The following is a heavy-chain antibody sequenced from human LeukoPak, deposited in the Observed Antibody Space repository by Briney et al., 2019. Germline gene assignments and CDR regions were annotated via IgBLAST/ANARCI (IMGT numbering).Heavy chain of an antibody. V-gene: IGHV4-4*07. J-gene: IGHJ4*02. CDR3: ARDSYYYDSSGYSYFDY. D-gene: IGHD3-22*01. CDR1: GGSITSYY. Sequence: KTSETLSLTCTVSGGSITSYYWSWIRQPAGKGLEWIGRIYTSGSTNYNPSLKSRVTMSVDTSKNQFSLKLSSVTAADTAVYYCARDSYYYDSSGYSYFDYWGQGTLVTVSS. CDR2: IYTSGST.